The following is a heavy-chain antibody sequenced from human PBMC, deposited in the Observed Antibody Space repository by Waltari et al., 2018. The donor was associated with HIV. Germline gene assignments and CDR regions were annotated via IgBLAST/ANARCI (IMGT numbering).Heavy chain of an antibody. Sequence: QVQLQQWGAGLLKPSETLSLTCAVYGGSFRDYYWPWIRQPPGKGLEWIGEINHSGSTNYKPPLKSRVTISVDTSKNQFSLKLSSVTAADTAVYYCARRGFRFCSSTTCLDYWGQGTLVTVSS. V-gene: IGHV4-34*01. CDR3: ARRGFRFCSSTTCLDY. J-gene: IGHJ4*02. CDR2: INHSGST. CDR1: GGSFRDYY. D-gene: IGHD2-2*01.